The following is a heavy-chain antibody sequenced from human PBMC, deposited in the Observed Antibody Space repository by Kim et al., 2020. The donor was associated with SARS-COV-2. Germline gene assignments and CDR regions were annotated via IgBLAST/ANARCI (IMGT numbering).Heavy chain of an antibody. CDR2: MVADSGIK. CDR3: ARGRVFNFFDF. CDR1: GYTFTSSA. J-gene: IGHJ3*01. V-gene: IGHV1-8*01. Sequence: ASVKVSCKAAGYTFTSSAVNCVRQAPGQCFEWIGWMVADSGIKSYAQKFQGRVTITSDISTSTSYMELSSLRSEDTAFYYCARGRVFNFFDF. D-gene: IGHD1-20*01.